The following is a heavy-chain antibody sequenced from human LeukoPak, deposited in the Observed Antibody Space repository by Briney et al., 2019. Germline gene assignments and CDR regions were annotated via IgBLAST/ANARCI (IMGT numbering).Heavy chain of an antibody. D-gene: IGHD3-9*01. V-gene: IGHV3-20*04. Sequence: GGSLRLSCAASGFTFDDYGMSWVRQAPGKGLEWVSGINWNGGSTGYADSVKGRFTISRDNAKNSLYLQMNSLRAEDTAVYYCAKGSQYNILTGFIVGAMDDFDHWGQGTLVTVSS. CDR3: AKGSQYNILTGFIVGAMDDFDH. J-gene: IGHJ4*02. CDR1: GFTFDDYG. CDR2: INWNGGST.